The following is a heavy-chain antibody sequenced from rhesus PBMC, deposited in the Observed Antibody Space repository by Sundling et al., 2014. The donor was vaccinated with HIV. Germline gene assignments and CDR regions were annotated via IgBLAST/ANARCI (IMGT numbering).Heavy chain of an antibody. CDR3: AREGVMNTVTTGYFDL. CDR2: IYTSSGNT. J-gene: IGHJ2*01. V-gene: IGHV4-76*01. D-gene: IGHD4-23*01. Sequence: QVQLQESGPGLVKPSETLSLTCAVSGGSIDGGYAWGWIRQAPGKGLEWIAIIYTSSGNTYYNPSLKSRVTISTDTSKNQFSLKLNSVTAADTAVYYCAREGVMNTVTTGYFDLWGPGTPITISS. CDR1: GGSIDGGYA.